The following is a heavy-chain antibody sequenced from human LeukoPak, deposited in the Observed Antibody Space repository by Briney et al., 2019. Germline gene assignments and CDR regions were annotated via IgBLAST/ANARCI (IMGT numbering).Heavy chain of an antibody. V-gene: IGHV4-59*01. Sequence: PSETLSLTCTVSGGSISSYYWSWIRQPPGKGLEWIGYIYYSGSTNYNPSLKSRVTISVDTSKNQFSLKLSSVTAADTAVYYCARALLRDGSNFIDYWGQGTLVTVSS. CDR2: IYYSGST. D-gene: IGHD5-24*01. CDR1: GGSISSYY. J-gene: IGHJ4*02. CDR3: ARALLRDGSNFIDY.